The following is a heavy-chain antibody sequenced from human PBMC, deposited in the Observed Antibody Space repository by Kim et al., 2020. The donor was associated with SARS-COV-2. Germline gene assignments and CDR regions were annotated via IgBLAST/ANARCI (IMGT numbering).Heavy chain of an antibody. V-gene: IGHV1-3*04. CDR1: GYTFTTSA. D-gene: IGHD3-16*01. CDR3: ARDVGGSLYY. J-gene: IGHJ4*02. Sequence: ASVKVSCKASGYTFTTSAMHGVRQAPGQRLEWMGWINTGSANTKYSQKFQGRVTFNMATSATTAYMELSSLRSEDTSVYYCARDVGGSLYYWGQGTLVT. CDR2: INTGSANT.